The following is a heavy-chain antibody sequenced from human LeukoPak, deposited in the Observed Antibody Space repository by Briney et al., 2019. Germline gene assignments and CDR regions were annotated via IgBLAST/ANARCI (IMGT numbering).Heavy chain of an antibody. D-gene: IGHD4-23*01. V-gene: IGHV3-74*01. Sequence: GGSLRLSCAASGFTFSSYWMHWVRQAPGKGLVWVSRINSDGTTTFYADFVKGRFFIHRDNAKDTVFLQMNNLRTEDTAVYYCARDYGANRRAFDIWGQGTMVTVSS. J-gene: IGHJ3*02. CDR2: INSDGTTT. CDR1: GFTFSSYW. CDR3: ARDYGANRRAFDI.